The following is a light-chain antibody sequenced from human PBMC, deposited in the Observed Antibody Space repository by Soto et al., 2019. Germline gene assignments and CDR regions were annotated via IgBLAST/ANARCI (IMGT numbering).Light chain of an antibody. Sequence: QSVLTQPPSVSGAPGQRVTISCTGTSSNIGAGYDVHWYQQLPGTAPKLLIHGNTNRPSGVPDRFSGSRSDTSASLAITGLQAEDEADYYCQSYDNSLSGSRVFGGGTKLTVL. CDR1: SSNIGAGYD. CDR2: GNT. J-gene: IGLJ2*01. CDR3: QSYDNSLSGSRV. V-gene: IGLV1-40*01.